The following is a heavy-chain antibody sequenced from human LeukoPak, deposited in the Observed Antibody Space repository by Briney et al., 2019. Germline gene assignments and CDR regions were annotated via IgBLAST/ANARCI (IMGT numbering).Heavy chain of an antibody. Sequence: PGGSLRLSCVASRFTFSSYAMSWVRQAPGKGLEWVSAISGSGGSTYYADSVKGRFTISRDNSKNTLYLQMNSLRAEDTAVYYCAKDLGAPHRVYYMDVWGKGTTVTVSS. J-gene: IGHJ6*03. CDR1: RFTFSSYA. CDR3: AKDLGAPHRVYYMDV. V-gene: IGHV3-23*01. D-gene: IGHD3-16*01. CDR2: ISGSGGST.